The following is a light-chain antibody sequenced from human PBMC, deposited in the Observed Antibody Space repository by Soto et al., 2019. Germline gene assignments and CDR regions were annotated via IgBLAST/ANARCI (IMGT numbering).Light chain of an antibody. Sequence: EIVLTQSPVTLSLSPGERATLSCRASQSVSTKLAWYQQKPGQAPRLLIYGASTRATGIPARFSGSGSETEFTLTISSLQSEDFAVYYCQQYNNWPPYTFGQGTKVDIK. CDR3: QQYNNWPPYT. CDR2: GAS. V-gene: IGKV3-15*01. J-gene: IGKJ2*01. CDR1: QSVSTK.